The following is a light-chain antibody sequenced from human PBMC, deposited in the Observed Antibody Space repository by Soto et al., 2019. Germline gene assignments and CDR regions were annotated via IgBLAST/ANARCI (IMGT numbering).Light chain of an antibody. J-gene: IGLJ1*01. CDR2: EVT. V-gene: IGLV2-14*01. CDR1: SSDVGAYNY. Sequence: QSALTQPASVSGSPGQSITISCTGTSSDVGAYNYVSWYQHHPGKVPKLLIYEVTNRPSEVSDRFSGSKSGNTASLTISGLQAEDEADYYCSSKRDSSTLFVLGTGTKVTVL. CDR3: SSKRDSSTLFV.